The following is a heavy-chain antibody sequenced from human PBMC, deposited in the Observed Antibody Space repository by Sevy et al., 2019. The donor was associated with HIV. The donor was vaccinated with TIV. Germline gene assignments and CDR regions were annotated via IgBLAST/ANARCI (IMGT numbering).Heavy chain of an antibody. V-gene: IGHV3-11*01. J-gene: IGHJ5*02. D-gene: IGHD3-3*01. CDR2: ISSSGNTI. CDR3: ARDPTYYDFWSGYYTGWFDP. CDR1: GFTFSHYY. Sequence: GGSLRLSCAASGFTFSHYYMSWIRQAPGKGLEWVSYISSSGNTIYYTDSVKGRFTISRDNAKNSLYLQMDSLRAEDRAVYYCARDPTYYDFWSGYYTGWFDPWGQGTLVTVSS.